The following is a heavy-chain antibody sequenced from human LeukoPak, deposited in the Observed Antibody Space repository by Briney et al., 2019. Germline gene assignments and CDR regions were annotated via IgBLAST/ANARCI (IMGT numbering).Heavy chain of an antibody. D-gene: IGHD2-2*01. V-gene: IGHV1-69*05. CDR1: GGTFSDYA. CDR3: AKTLSTCSSTSCSSPYYYYYMDV. Sequence: EASVKVSFKASGGTFSDYALSWVRQAPGQVLEWMGGITPVFATATYAQKFQGRVTITRDESTSTAYMELSSLRFEDTAVYYCAKTLSTCSSTSCSSPYYYYYMDVWGKGTTVTVSS. CDR2: ITPVFATA. J-gene: IGHJ6*03.